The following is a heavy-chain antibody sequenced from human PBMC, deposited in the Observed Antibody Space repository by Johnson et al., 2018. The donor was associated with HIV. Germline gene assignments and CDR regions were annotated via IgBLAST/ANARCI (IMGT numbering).Heavy chain of an antibody. CDR3: ARWGEQQLVNAFDS. Sequence: VQLVESGGGVVRPGGSVRLSCVVEGFTFDDYGMSWVRQAPGKGLEWVSVIYSGGSTYYADSVKGRFTISRDNSRNTLYLQMNSLRAECTAVYDCARWGEQQLVNAFDSWGQGTMVTVSS. J-gene: IGHJ3*02. CDR1: GFTFDDYG. CDR2: IYSGGST. D-gene: IGHD6-13*01. V-gene: IGHV3-66*02.